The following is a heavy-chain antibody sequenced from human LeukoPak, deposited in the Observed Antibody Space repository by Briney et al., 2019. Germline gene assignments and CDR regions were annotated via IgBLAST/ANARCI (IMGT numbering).Heavy chain of an antibody. V-gene: IGHV4-4*07. Sequence: SETLSLTCTVSGGSISSYYWSWIRQPAGKGLEWIGRIYTSGSTNYNPSLKSRVTISVDTSKNQFSLKLSSVTAADTAVYYCARPGVYDSSGYYYPDAFDIWGQGTMVTVSS. D-gene: IGHD3-22*01. CDR3: ARPGVYDSSGYYYPDAFDI. J-gene: IGHJ3*02. CDR1: GGSISSYY. CDR2: IYTSGST.